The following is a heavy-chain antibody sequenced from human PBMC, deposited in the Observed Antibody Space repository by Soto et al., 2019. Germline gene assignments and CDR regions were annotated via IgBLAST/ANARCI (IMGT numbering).Heavy chain of an antibody. CDR3: SAPPTRNVYCNH. Sequence: PGGSLRLSCAASRFTFSSYAMSWVRQVTRKGLEWGSAISGSGGTTYYADSVKGRFTISRDNAKNSLYLQMNSLIVEVTAVYYCSAPPTRNVYCNHCGQSALVTVAS. V-gene: IGHV3-23*01. CDR2: ISGSGGTT. CDR1: RFTFSSYA. D-gene: IGHD1-1*01. J-gene: IGHJ1*01.